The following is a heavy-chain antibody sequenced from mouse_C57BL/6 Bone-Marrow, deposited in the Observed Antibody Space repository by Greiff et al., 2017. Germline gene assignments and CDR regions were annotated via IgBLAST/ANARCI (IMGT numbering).Heavy chain of an antibody. CDR3: ARQNWDVFAY. CDR2: ISNLAYSI. V-gene: IGHV5-15*01. D-gene: IGHD4-1*01. CDR1: GFTFSDYG. J-gene: IGHJ3*01. Sequence: EVQLVESGGGLVQPGGSLKLSCAASGFTFSDYGMAWVRQAPRQGPEWVAFISNLAYSIYYAYTVTGRFTISRETAKNTLYLDMSRLRSEDTAMYYCARQNWDVFAYWGQGTLVTVSA.